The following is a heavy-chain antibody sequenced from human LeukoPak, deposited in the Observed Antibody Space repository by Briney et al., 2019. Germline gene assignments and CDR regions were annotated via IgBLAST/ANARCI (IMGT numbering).Heavy chain of an antibody. J-gene: IGHJ4*02. D-gene: IGHD4-17*01. CDR2: IYYSGTT. CDR1: GGSISSYC. V-gene: IGHV4-59*12. CDR3: ASRIYGDGGY. Sequence: PSETLSLTCTVSGGSISSYCWSWIRQPPGKGLEWIGYIYYSGTTNYNPSLKSRVTISVDTSKNQFSLKLSSVTAADTAVYYCASRIYGDGGYWGQGTLVTVSS.